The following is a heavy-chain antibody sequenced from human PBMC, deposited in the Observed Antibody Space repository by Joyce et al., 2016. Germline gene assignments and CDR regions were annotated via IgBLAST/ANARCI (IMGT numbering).Heavy chain of an antibody. V-gene: IGHV3-30*18. J-gene: IGHJ6*02. Sequence: GFTFRRYAMHWVRLLPGKGLECITVASHDGSDNSYIDPVKGRFTISRDNSNNILYLEMESLRPEDTAVYYCAKSRVGSSPYFYYYDLDVWGQGTTVTVSS. CDR2: ASHDGSDN. D-gene: IGHD1-26*01. CDR1: GFTFRRYA. CDR3: AKSRVGSSPYFYYYDLDV.